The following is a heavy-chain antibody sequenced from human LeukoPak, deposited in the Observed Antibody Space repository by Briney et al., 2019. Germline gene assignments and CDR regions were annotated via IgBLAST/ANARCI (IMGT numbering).Heavy chain of an antibody. Sequence: SETLSLTCAVSGYSISSGYYWGWIRQPPGKGLEWIGSIYHSGSTYYNPSLKSRVTISVDTSKNQFSLKLSSVPATDAAIYYCERERSSSSDYWGQGTLVTVSS. CDR3: ERERSSSSDY. V-gene: IGHV4-38-2*02. CDR1: GYSISSGYY. J-gene: IGHJ4*02. D-gene: IGHD6-6*01. CDR2: IYHSGST.